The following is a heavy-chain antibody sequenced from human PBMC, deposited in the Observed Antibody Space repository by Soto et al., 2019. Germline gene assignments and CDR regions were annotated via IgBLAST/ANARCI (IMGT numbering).Heavy chain of an antibody. J-gene: IGHJ4*02. CDR1: GYTFTSYG. V-gene: IGHV1-18*01. CDR3: AEDSSGHYY. CDR2: INAYNGNT. Sequence: ASVKVSCKASGYTFTSYGISWVRQAPGQGLEWMGWINAYNGNTNYSQKLQDRVTMTRDTSTNTAYMELSSLRSEDTAVYYCAEDSSGHYYWGQGTQVTVSS. D-gene: IGHD3-22*01.